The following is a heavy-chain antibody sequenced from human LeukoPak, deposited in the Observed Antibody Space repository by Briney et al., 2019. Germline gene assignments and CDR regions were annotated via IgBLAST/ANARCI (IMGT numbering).Heavy chain of an antibody. Sequence: KPSETLSLTCAVSGGSISSYYWSWIRQPPGKGLEWIGYIYYSGSTNYNPSLKSRVTISVDTSKNQFSLKLSSVTAADTAVYYCASSTNYYYYGMDVWGQGTTVTVSS. J-gene: IGHJ6*02. CDR1: GGSISSYY. CDR2: IYYSGST. D-gene: IGHD2-2*01. CDR3: ASSTNYYYYGMDV. V-gene: IGHV4-59*01.